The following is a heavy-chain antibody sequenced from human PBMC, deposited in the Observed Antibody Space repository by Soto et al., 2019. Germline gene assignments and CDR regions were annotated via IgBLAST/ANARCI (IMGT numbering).Heavy chain of an antibody. CDR1: GFTFSNYA. CDR2: IGGDGAT. CDR3: AKDAVPYNGKWDWLDP. V-gene: IGHV3-23*01. Sequence: EVQLLESGGALVQPGGSLRLSCAASGFTFSNYAMSWVRQAPGKGPEWVSSIGGDGATNYADSVKGRFTISRDNSKNTLYLQLNGLRVEVTAIYYCAKDAVPYNGKWDWLDPWGQGTLVTVSS. D-gene: IGHD1-20*01. J-gene: IGHJ5*02.